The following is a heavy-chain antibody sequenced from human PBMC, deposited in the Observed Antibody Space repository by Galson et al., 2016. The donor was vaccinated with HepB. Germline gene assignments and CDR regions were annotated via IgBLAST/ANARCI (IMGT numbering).Heavy chain of an antibody. Sequence: SLRLSCATSGFTIGDYALNWFRQAPGKGLEWISFIRSKTYGGTTKYAASVKGRFTISRDDSKNIAYLQMDSLNAEDTAIYYCVADHGGFDALDFWGQGTLVTVSS. J-gene: IGHJ4*02. CDR3: VADHGGFDALDF. CDR1: GFTIGDYA. V-gene: IGHV3-49*03. CDR2: IRSKTYGGTT. D-gene: IGHD4-23*01.